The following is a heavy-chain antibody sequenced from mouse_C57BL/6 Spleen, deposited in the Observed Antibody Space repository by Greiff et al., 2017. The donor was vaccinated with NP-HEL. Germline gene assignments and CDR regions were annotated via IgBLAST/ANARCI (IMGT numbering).Heavy chain of an antibody. CDR3: TLYYDYEGAWFAY. CDR1: GFTFSNYW. V-gene: IGHV6-3*01. D-gene: IGHD2-4*01. CDR2: IRLKSDNYAT. J-gene: IGHJ3*01. Sequence: EVKVEESGGGLVQPGGSMKLSCVASGFTFSNYWMNWVRQSPEKGLEWVAQIRLKSDNYATHYAESVKGRFTISRDDSKSSVYLQMNNLRAEDTGIYYCTLYYDYEGAWFAYWGQGTLVTVSA.